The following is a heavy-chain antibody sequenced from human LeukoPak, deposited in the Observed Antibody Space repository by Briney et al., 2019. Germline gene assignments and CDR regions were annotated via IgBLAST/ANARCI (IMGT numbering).Heavy chain of an antibody. V-gene: IGHV1-18*04. CDR3: ARAHYESSGYPRYYFDY. J-gene: IGHJ4*02. D-gene: IGHD3-22*01. Sequence: ASVKVSCQASGYTVTRYGISWVGQAPGQGLEWMGWISAYNGNTNYAQKLQGRVTMTTDTSTSTAYMELRSLRSDDTAVYYCARAHYESSGYPRYYFDYWGQGTLVTVSS. CDR1: GYTVTRYG. CDR2: ISAYNGNT.